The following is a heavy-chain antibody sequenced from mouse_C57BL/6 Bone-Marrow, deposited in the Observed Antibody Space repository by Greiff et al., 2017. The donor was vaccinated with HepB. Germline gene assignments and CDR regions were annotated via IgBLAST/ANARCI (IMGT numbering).Heavy chain of an antibody. Sequence: QVQLQQSGPGLVAPSQSLSITCTVSGFSLTSYAISWVRQPPGKGLEWLGVIWTGGGTNYNSALKSRLSISKDNSKSQVFLKMNSLQTDDTARYYCARKLGSSPYYYAMDYWGQGTSVTVSS. D-gene: IGHD1-1*01. V-gene: IGHV2-9-1*01. J-gene: IGHJ4*01. CDR3: ARKLGSSPYYYAMDY. CDR1: GFSLTSYA. CDR2: IWTGGGT.